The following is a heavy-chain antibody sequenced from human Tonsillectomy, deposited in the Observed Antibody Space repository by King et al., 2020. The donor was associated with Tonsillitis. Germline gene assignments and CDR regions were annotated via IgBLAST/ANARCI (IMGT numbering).Heavy chain of an antibody. Sequence: QLQESGPGLVKPSETLSLTCSVSGGSISSSYWSWIRQPPGKGLEWLAYIYYTGSTNYNPSLKSRVTISLDTSKNQFSLRLSSVTAADTAVYYCARHASVYCGGDVGPQNHDAFDIWGQGTMVTVSS. V-gene: IGHV4-59*08. J-gene: IGHJ3*02. D-gene: IGHD2-21*02. CDR1: GGSISSSY. CDR3: ARHASVYCGGDVGPQNHDAFDI. CDR2: IYYTGST.